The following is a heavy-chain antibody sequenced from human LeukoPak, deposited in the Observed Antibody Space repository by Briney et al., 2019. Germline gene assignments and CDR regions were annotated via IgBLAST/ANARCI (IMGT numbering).Heavy chain of an antibody. CDR3: ARVGATPSGAFDI. V-gene: IGHV3-30*03. D-gene: IGHD1-26*01. CDR1: GFTFSSYA. CDR2: ISYDGSNK. J-gene: IGHJ3*02. Sequence: PGGSLRLSCAASGFTFSSYAMSWVRQAPGKGLEWVAVISYDGSNKYYADSVKGRFTISRDNSKNTLYLQMNSLRAEDTAVYYCARVGATPSGAFDIWGQGTMVTVSS.